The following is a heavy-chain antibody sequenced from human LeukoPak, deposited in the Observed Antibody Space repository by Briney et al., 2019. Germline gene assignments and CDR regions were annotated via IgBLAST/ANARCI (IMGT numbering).Heavy chain of an antibody. Sequence: ASVKVSCKASGGTFSSYAISWVRQAPGQGLEWMGGIIPIFGTANYAQKFQGRVTITADKSTSTAYIELSSLRSEDTAVYYCAGGSSSGWYWHFDYWGQGTLVTVSS. D-gene: IGHD6-19*01. CDR1: GGTFSSYA. J-gene: IGHJ4*02. CDR3: AGGSSSGWYWHFDY. V-gene: IGHV1-69*06. CDR2: IIPIFGTA.